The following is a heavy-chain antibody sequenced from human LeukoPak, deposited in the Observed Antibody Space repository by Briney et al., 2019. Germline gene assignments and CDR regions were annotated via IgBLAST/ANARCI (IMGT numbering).Heavy chain of an antibody. CDR3: ARTCPMMFCSSSFFDP. J-gene: IGHJ5*02. Sequence: GASVKVSCKASGGTFSSYAITWVRQAPGQGLEWVGWISAYDGNTNYAPKFQGRVAMTTDTSTNTAYMELRSLRSDDTAIYYCARTCPMMFCSSSFFDPWGQGTLVTVSS. V-gene: IGHV1-18*04. CDR1: GGTFSSYA. D-gene: IGHD2-2*01. CDR2: ISAYDGNT.